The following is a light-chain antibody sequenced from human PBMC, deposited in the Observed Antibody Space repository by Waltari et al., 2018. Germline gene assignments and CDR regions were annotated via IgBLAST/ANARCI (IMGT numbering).Light chain of an antibody. J-gene: IGLJ7*01. Sequence: SYVLTQPPSVSVAPGQTARITCGGNDIGRKSEHWYQQKQGQAPVLVIFYDSDRPSGIPERFSGSNSGNTATLSISRVEAGDEAGYYCQVWASSTDHHAVFGGGTQLTVL. CDR3: QVWASSTDHHAV. CDR1: DIGRKS. CDR2: YDS. V-gene: IGLV3-21*04.